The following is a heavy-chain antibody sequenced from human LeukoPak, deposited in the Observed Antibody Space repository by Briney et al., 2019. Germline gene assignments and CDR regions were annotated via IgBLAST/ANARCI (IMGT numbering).Heavy chain of an antibody. V-gene: IGHV4-61*02. Sequence: SETLSLTCTVSGGSISSGSYYWSWIRQPAGKGLEWIGRIYTSGSTIYNPSLKSRVTISVDTSKNQFSLNLSSVTAADTAVYYCARASYSYDINGWVPFDYWGQGTLVTVSS. CDR3: ARASYSYDINGWVPFDY. CDR2: IYTSGST. J-gene: IGHJ4*02. CDR1: GGSISSGSYY. D-gene: IGHD3-22*01.